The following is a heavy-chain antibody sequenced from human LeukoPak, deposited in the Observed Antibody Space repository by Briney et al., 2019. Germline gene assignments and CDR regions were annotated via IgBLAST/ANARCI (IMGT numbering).Heavy chain of an antibody. D-gene: IGHD3-3*01. J-gene: IGHJ4*02. Sequence: SGGSLRLSCEASGFTFSTDAIHWVRQAPGQGLQYVSAISGNGGSTYYADSVKDRFTISRDNSKNTVYLQMGSLRAEDMAVYYCARVKHNDFWSGYSPPDYWGQGTLVTVSS. CDR1: GFTFSTDA. V-gene: IGHV3-64*02. CDR3: ARVKHNDFWSGYSPPDY. CDR2: ISGNGGST.